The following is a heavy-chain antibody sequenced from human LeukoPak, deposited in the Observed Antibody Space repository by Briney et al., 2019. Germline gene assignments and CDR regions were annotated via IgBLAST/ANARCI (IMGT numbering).Heavy chain of an antibody. CDR1: GFTFSSYG. D-gene: IGHD2-2*02. Sequence: PGRFLRLSCAASGFTFSSYGMHWVRQAPGEGLEWVAVIWYDGSNKYYADSVKGRFTISRDNSKNTLYLQMNSLRAEDTALYHCARGYCSSTSCYTGIRDYYYGMDVWGQGTTVTVSS. CDR2: IWYDGSNK. CDR3: ARGYCSSTSCYTGIRDYYYGMDV. V-gene: IGHV3-33*01. J-gene: IGHJ6*02.